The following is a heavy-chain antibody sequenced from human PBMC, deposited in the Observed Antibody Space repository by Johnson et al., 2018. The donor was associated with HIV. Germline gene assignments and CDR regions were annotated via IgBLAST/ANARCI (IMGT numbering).Heavy chain of an antibody. V-gene: IGHV3-66*01. CDR3: ARDMVQLELLGAFDI. D-gene: IGHD1-7*01. J-gene: IGHJ3*02. CDR1: GFTVSSNY. CDR2: IYSGGTT. Sequence: VQLVESGGGMVQPGGSLRLSCAASGFTVSSNYMSWVRQAPGRGLECVSIIYSGGTTFYADSVKGRFTISRDNSKNTLYLQMNTLRAEDTAVYYCARDMVQLELLGAFDIWGQGTMVTVSS.